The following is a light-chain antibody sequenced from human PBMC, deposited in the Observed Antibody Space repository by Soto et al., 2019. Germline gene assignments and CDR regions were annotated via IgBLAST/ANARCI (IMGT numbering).Light chain of an antibody. J-gene: IGKJ1*01. CDR1: QGIGNS. V-gene: IGKV1-27*01. CDR2: AAS. Sequence: DIQMTQSPSSLSASVGDRVTITCRASQGIGNSLAWYQQTPGKVPKLLIGAASTLQSGVPSRFSGSGSGTDFTLSVGSLQPDDDATYYCQQYDSASWTFGHGTMVEIK. CDR3: QQYDSASWT.